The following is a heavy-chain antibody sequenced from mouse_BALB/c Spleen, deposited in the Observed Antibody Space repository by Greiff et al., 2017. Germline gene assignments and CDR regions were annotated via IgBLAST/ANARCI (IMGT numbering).Heavy chain of an antibody. CDR3: ARGLRLRGYFDV. V-gene: IGHV14-3*02. CDR1: GFNIKDTY. D-gene: IGHD1-2*01. Sequence: VQLQQSGAELVKPGASVKLSCTASGFNIKDTYMHWVKQRPEQGLEWIGRIDPANGNTKYDPKFQGKATITADTSSNTAYLQLSSLTSEDTAVYYCARGLRLRGYFDVWGAGTTVTVSS. J-gene: IGHJ1*01. CDR2: IDPANGNT.